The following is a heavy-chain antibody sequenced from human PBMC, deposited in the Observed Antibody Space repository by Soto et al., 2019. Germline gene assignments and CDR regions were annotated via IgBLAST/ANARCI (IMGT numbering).Heavy chain of an antibody. V-gene: IGHV1-24*01. D-gene: IGHD3-22*01. CDR3: ATGSPLTMIVGSEWFDP. J-gene: IGHJ5*02. CDR2: FDPEDGET. Sequence: ASVKVSCKVSGYTLTELSMHWVRQAPGKGLEWMGGFDPEDGETIYAQKFQGRVTMTEDTSTDTAYMELSSLRSEDTAVYYCATGSPLTMIVGSEWFDPWGQGTLVTVSS. CDR1: GYTLTELS.